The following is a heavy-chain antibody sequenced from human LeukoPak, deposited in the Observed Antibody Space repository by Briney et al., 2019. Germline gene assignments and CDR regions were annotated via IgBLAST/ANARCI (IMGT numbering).Heavy chain of an antibody. CDR3: ARGHGGTAYYFDY. V-gene: IGHV3-53*05. J-gene: IGHJ4*02. D-gene: IGHD3-16*01. Sequence: GGSLRLSCAASGFSVSSNYMNWVRQAPGKGPEWVSVIYSSGTTYYADSVKGRFTISRGNSKNTLDLQMNGLRSEDTAVYYCARGHGGTAYYFDYWGQGTLVTVSS. CDR1: GFSVSSNY. CDR2: IYSSGTT.